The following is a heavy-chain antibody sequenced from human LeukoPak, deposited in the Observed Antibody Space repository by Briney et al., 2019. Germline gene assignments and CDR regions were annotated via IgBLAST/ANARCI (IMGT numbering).Heavy chain of an antibody. D-gene: IGHD1-26*01. V-gene: IGHV3-7*05. Sequence: PGGSLRLSCAASGFTFATSWMTWVRQIPGKGLEWVAETKPDGSEQFYVDSVKGRFTISRDNAENLLYLQMISLRVEDTAVSYCARDIEWGAFDTWGQGTMVTVYS. CDR1: GFTFATSW. J-gene: IGHJ3*02. CDR2: TKPDGSEQ. CDR3: ARDIEWGAFDT.